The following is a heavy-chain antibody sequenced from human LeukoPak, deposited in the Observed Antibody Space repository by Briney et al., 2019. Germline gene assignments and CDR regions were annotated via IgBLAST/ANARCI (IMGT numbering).Heavy chain of an antibody. V-gene: IGHV3-30*02. Sequence: GGSLRLSCTASGLTFSNFGMHWVRQAPGKGLEWVTFIRYDATTIYYLDSVKGRFTVSRDNSKNTLYLQMNSLRAEDTAVYYCAKEDGLYMTTVTGWGQGTLVTVSS. D-gene: IGHD4-17*01. CDR2: IRYDATTI. J-gene: IGHJ4*02. CDR3: AKEDGLYMTTVTG. CDR1: GLTFSNFG.